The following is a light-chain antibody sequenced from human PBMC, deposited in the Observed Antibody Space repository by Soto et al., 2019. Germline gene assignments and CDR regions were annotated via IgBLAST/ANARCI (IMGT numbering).Light chain of an antibody. V-gene: IGKV3-11*01. CDR3: QQRSDWPIT. CDR1: QSVSSN. J-gene: IGKJ5*01. CDR2: DAS. Sequence: EIVLTPSPGTLSLSPGERATLSCRASQSVSSNLAWYQQKPGQAPRLLIYDASNRATGFPARFSGSGSGTDFTLTISSLEPEDFAVYYCQQRSDWPITFGQGTRLEIK.